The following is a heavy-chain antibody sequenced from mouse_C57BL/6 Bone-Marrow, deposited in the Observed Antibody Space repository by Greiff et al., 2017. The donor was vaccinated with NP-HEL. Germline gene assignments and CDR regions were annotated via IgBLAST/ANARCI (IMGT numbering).Heavy chain of an antibody. CDR1: GISITTGNYR. CDR3: AREDYYGYWYFDV. CDR2: IYYSGTI. Sequence: EVKLVESGPGLVKPSQTVFLTCTVTGISITTGNYRWSWIRQFPGNKLEWIGYIYYSGTITYNPSLTSRTTITRDTPKNQFFLEMNSLTAEDTATYYCAREDYYGYWYFDVWGTGTTVTVSS. D-gene: IGHD1-1*01. V-gene: IGHV3-5*01. J-gene: IGHJ1*03.